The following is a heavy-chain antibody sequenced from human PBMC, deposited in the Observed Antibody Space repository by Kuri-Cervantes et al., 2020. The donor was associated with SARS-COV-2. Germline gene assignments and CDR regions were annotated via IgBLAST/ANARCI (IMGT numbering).Heavy chain of an antibody. CDR3: ARESYGDYVCDY. CDR1: GGTFSSYA. D-gene: IGHD4-17*01. J-gene: IGHJ4*02. V-gene: IGHV1-69*06. Sequence: SVKVSCKASGGTFSSYAISWVRQAPGQGLEWMGGIIPIFGTANYAQKFQGRVTITADKSTSTAYMELRSLRSDDTAVYYCARESYGDYVCDYWGQGTLVTVSS. CDR2: IIPIFGTA.